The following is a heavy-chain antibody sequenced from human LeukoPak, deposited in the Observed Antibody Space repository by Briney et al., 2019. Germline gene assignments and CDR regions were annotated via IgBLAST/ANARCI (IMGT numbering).Heavy chain of an antibody. CDR3: AKDGRIYGSGSYPYFDY. CDR1: GFTFSSYA. J-gene: IGHJ4*02. V-gene: IGHV3-23*01. D-gene: IGHD3-10*01. Sequence: GGSLRLSCAASGFTFSSYAISWVRQAPGKGLEWVSAISASGGSTYYADSVKGRFTISRDNTKNTLYLQMNSLRAEDTAVYYCAKDGRIYGSGSYPYFDYWGQGTLVTVSS. CDR2: ISASGGST.